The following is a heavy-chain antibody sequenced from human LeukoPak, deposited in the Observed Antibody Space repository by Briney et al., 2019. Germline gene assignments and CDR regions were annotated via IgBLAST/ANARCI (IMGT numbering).Heavy chain of an antibody. D-gene: IGHD2-2*01. CDR1: GGSISSGDYY. Sequence: SETLSLTCTVSGGSISSGDYYWSWIRQPPGKGLEWIGYIYYSGTTYYTPSLKSRVTIAVDTSKNQFSLKLSSVTAADMAVYYCARGGAIVVVPAASYFDYWGQGTLVTVSS. CDR3: ARGGAIVVVPAASYFDY. V-gene: IGHV4-30-4*08. J-gene: IGHJ4*02. CDR2: IYYSGTT.